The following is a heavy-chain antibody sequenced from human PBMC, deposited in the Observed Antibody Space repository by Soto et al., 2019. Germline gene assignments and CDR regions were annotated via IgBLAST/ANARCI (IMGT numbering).Heavy chain of an antibody. CDR3: LLREDAFDI. CDR2: ISAYNGNT. J-gene: IGHJ3*02. CDR1: GYTFSSYG. D-gene: IGHD2-15*01. V-gene: IGHV1-18*01. Sequence: APVKVSRKASGYTFSSYGISWVRQAPGQGLEWMGWISAYNGNTNYAQKLQGRVTMTTDTSTSTAYMELRSLRSDDTAVYYCLLREDAFDIWGQGTMVTVSS.